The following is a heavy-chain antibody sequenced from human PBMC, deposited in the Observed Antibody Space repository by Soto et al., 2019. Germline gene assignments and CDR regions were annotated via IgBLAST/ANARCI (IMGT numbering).Heavy chain of an antibody. CDR3: ARAWYYYDSSGYYLPRSDAFDI. CDR2: ISAYNGNT. J-gene: IGHJ3*02. Sequence: QVQLVQSGAEVKKPGASVKVSCKASGYTFTSYGISWVRQAPGQGLEWMGWISAYNGNTNYAQKLQGRVTMTTDTSTSPAYMELRSLRSDDTAVYYCARAWYYYDSSGYYLPRSDAFDIWGQGTMVTVSS. D-gene: IGHD3-22*01. V-gene: IGHV1-18*01. CDR1: GYTFTSYG.